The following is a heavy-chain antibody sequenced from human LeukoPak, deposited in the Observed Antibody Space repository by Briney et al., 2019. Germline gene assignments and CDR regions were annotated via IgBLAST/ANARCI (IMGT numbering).Heavy chain of an antibody. Sequence: PGGSLRLSCAGSGFTFSSHWMQCVRQAPGKGLVWVSRIYTDGGRTTYADSVEGRVTISRDNARNTLYLQMNSLRAEDTAVYYCARGSDGWCVDYWGQGTLVTVSS. CDR3: ARGSDGWCVDY. D-gene: IGHD5-24*01. J-gene: IGHJ4*02. CDR1: GFTFSSHW. V-gene: IGHV3-74*01. CDR2: IYTDGGRT.